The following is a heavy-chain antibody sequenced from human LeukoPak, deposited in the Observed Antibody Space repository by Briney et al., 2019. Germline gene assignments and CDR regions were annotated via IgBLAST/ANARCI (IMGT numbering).Heavy chain of an antibody. D-gene: IGHD3-22*01. CDR3: ARWKEYYDSSGYYITPDY. Sequence: GGSLRLSCAASGFTFSSYAISWVRQAPGQGLEWMGRIIPILGIANYAQKFQGRVTITADKSTSTAYMELSSLRSEDTAVYYCARWKEYYDSSGYYITPDYWGQGTLVTVSS. J-gene: IGHJ4*02. V-gene: IGHV1-69*04. CDR1: GFTFSSYA. CDR2: IIPILGIA.